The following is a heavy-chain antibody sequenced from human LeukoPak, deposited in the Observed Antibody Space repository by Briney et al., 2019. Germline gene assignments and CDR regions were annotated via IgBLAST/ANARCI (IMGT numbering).Heavy chain of an antibody. J-gene: IGHJ3*02. V-gene: IGHV3-30*18. CDR1: GFTFSSYG. Sequence: GGSLRLSCAASGFTFSSYGMHWVRQAPGKGLEWVAVISYDGSNKYYADSVKGRFTISRDNSKNTLYLQMNSLRAEDTAVYYCAKSRALFGVNAFDIWGQGTMVTVSS. D-gene: IGHD3-10*01. CDR2: ISYDGSNK. CDR3: AKSRALFGVNAFDI.